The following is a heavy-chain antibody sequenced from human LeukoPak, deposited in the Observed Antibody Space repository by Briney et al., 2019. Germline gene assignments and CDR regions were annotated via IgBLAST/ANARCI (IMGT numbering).Heavy chain of an antibody. CDR3: ARYESSAYGIDV. CDR1: GGSISSSSSY. Sequence: SETLSLTCTVSGGSISSSSSYWARIRQPPGMGLEWIGSIYYSGSTYSNPSLKSRVTISVDTSKNQFSLKVSSVAAADTAVYYCARYESSAYGIDVWGRGTLVTVSS. J-gene: IGHJ2*01. D-gene: IGHD3-22*01. CDR2: IYYSGST. V-gene: IGHV4-39*01.